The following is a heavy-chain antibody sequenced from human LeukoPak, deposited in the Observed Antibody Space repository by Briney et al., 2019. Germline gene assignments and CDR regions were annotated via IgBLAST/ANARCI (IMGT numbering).Heavy chain of an antibody. V-gene: IGHV3-23*01. CDR2: ISGSGGST. D-gene: IGHD3-10*01. CDR3: AKGLMVRGVDYYYMDV. Sequence: GGSLRFSCAASGFTFSSYAMSWVRQAPGKGLEWVSAISGSGGSTYYADSVKGRFTISRDNSKNTLYLQMNSLRAEDTAVYYCAKGLMVRGVDYYYMDVWGKGTTVTVSS. J-gene: IGHJ6*03. CDR1: GFTFSSYA.